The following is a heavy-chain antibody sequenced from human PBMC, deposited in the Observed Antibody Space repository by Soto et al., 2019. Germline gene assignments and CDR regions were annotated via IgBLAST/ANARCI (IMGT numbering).Heavy chain of an antibody. Sequence: SETLSLTCTVSGGSISSYYWSWIRQPAGKGLEWIGRIYTSGSTNYNPSLKSRVTMSVDTSKNQFSLRLSSVTAADTAVYYCASTSSSGFSRYYYYGMDFWGRGTTVTFSS. CDR2: IYTSGST. CDR3: ASTSSSGFSRYYYYGMDF. CDR1: GGSISSYY. D-gene: IGHD6-19*01. J-gene: IGHJ6*02. V-gene: IGHV4-4*07.